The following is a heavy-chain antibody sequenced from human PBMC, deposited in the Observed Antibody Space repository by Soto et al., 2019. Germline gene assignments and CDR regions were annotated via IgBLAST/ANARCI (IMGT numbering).Heavy chain of an antibody. Sequence: ASVKVSCKTSSYSFNNYGVTWVRQAPGQGLEYMGWISGYNGDTNYAQKFQGRVTMTTDTSTRTGYLELRSLRSDDTAVYYCARASRPPPYTSGWYFDYWDQGTPVTVSS. D-gene: IGHD6-19*01. V-gene: IGHV1-18*01. J-gene: IGHJ4*02. CDR1: SYSFNNYG. CDR2: ISGYNGDT. CDR3: ARASRPPPYTSGWYFDY.